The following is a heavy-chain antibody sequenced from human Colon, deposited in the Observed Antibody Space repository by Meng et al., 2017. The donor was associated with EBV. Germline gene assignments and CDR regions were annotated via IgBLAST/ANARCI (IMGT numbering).Heavy chain of an antibody. V-gene: IGHV4-61*01. J-gene: IGHJ4*02. CDR2: FYYIGSA. D-gene: IGHD2-2*03. Sequence: HVQLQESVPGLVKPSETLSLTCTVSGDSVNRGSYYWSWIRQPPGKGLEWIGSFYYIGSANYNPSLKSRVTILIDTSRNQFSLNLRSVTAADTAVYYCARDPSLDPTPFDYWGQGILVTVSS. CDR3: ARDPSLDPTPFDY. CDR1: GDSVNRGSYY.